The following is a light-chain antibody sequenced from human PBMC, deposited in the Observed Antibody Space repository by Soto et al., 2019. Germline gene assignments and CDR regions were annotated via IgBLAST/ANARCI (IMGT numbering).Light chain of an antibody. CDR3: QQYGGSPQT. CDR2: GAS. CDR1: QSVSKY. J-gene: IGKJ1*01. Sequence: EIVLTQSPGTLALSPGEGATLSCRASQSVSKYLAWYQQKPGQAPRLLIYGASSRATGIQDSFSGSGSGTDFTLTISRLEPEDFAVYYCQQYGGSPQTFGQGTKVEIK. V-gene: IGKV3-20*01.